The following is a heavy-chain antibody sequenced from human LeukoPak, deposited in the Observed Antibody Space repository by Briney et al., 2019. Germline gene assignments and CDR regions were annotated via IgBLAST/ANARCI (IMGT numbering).Heavy chain of an antibody. CDR2: IIPILGIA. J-gene: IGHJ6*02. V-gene: IGHV1-69*02. CDR3: ARVRALRHYYYGMDV. Sequence: SVKVSCKASGGTFSSYTISWVRQAPGQGLEWMGRIIPILGIANYAQKFQGRVTITADKSTSTAYMELSSLRSEDTAVYYCARVRALRHYYYGMDVWGQGTTVTVSS. CDR1: GGTFSSYT.